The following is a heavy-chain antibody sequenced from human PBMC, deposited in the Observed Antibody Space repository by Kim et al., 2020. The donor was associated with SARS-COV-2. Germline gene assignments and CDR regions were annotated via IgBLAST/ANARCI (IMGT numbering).Heavy chain of an antibody. V-gene: IGHV1-69*02. J-gene: IGHJ4*02. CDR3: AHRIQLREGEGDY. Sequence: YAPQFQGSVTITTDKSTSTAYMELSSLRSEDTAVYYCAHRIQLREGEGDYWGQGTLVTVSS. D-gene: IGHD5-18*01.